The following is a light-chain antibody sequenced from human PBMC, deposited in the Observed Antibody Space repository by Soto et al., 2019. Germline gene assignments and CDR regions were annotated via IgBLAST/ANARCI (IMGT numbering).Light chain of an antibody. V-gene: IGLV1-44*01. Sequence: QSVLTQPPSASGTPGQRVSISCSGGGSNIGRNSVNWYQHSPGTAPKLLIDSNNQRPSGVPDRCSGSKSGTSASLAISGLQSEDEADYYCGAWDDSMNGWVFGGGTKLTVL. CDR3: GAWDDSMNGWV. CDR2: SNN. CDR1: GSNIGRNS. J-gene: IGLJ3*02.